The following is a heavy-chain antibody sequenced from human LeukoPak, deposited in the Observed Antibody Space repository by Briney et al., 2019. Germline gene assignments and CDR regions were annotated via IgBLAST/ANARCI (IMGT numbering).Heavy chain of an antibody. CDR2: IYCSGST. CDR1: GGSISSGDYY. J-gene: IGHJ6*02. V-gene: IGHV4-30-4*01. Sequence: PSETLSLTCTVSGGSISSGDYYWSWIRQPPGKGLEWIGYIYCSGSTYYNPSLKSRLTISVDTSKNQFSLKLSSVTAADTAVYYCARDFPYYYNYGMDVWGQGTTVTVSS. CDR3: ARDFPYYYNYGMDV.